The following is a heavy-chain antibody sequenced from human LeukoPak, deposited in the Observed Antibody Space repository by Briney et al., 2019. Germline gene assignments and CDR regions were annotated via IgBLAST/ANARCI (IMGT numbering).Heavy chain of an antibody. CDR3: ARSRMVTGWFDP. Sequence: SETLSLTCTVSGGSISSYYWSWIRQPAGRGLECIGRIYTSGRTSYNPSLKSRVIMSVDTSKNQFSLKLSSVTAADTAVYYCARSRMVTGWFDPWGQGTLVTVSS. D-gene: IGHD5-18*01. CDR1: GGSISSYY. J-gene: IGHJ5*02. CDR2: IYTSGRT. V-gene: IGHV4-4*07.